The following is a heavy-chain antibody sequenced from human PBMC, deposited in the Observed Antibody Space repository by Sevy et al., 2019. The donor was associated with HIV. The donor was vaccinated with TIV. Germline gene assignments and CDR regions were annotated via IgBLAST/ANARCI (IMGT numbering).Heavy chain of an antibody. CDR2: IWYGGKNA. V-gene: IGHV3-33*01. Sequence: GGSLRLSRAASGFTFSNFGMHWARQVPGGGLEWVAIIWYGGKNAYYADSVKGRFTISRDNSKNTLYLQMNNLRAEDTAVYYCARDLEEWELRYLGYWGQGTLVTVSS. D-gene: IGHD1-26*01. J-gene: IGHJ4*02. CDR3: ARDLEEWELRYLGY. CDR1: GFTFSNFG.